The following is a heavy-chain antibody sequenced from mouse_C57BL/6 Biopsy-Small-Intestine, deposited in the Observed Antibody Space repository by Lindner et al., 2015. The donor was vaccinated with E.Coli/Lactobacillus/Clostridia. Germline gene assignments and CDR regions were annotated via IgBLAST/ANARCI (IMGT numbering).Heavy chain of an antibody. V-gene: IGHV5-17*01. D-gene: IGHD2-3*01. CDR2: ISSGSSTI. CDR1: GFTFSDYG. J-gene: IGHJ4*01. CDR3: AKNDGYYAMDY. Sequence: VQLQESGGGLVKPGGSLKLSCAASGFTFSDYGMHWVRQAPEKGLEWVAYISSGSSTIYYADTVKGRFTISRDNAKNTLFLQTTSLRSEDTAMYYCAKNDGYYAMDYWGQGTSVTVSS.